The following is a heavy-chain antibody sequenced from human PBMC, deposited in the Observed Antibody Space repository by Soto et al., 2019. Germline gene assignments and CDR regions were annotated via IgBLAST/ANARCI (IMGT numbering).Heavy chain of an antibody. V-gene: IGHV3-33*01. CDR3: ARDRGPYSSGPDY. CDR1: GFTFSSYG. J-gene: IGHJ4*02. D-gene: IGHD6-19*01. Sequence: QVQLVESGGGVVQPGRSLRLSCAASGFTFSSYGMHWVRQAPGKGLEWVAVIWYDGSNKYYADSVKGRFTISRDNSKNTLYLQMNSLRAEDTAVYYGARDRGPYSSGPDYWGQGTLVTVSS. CDR2: IWYDGSNK.